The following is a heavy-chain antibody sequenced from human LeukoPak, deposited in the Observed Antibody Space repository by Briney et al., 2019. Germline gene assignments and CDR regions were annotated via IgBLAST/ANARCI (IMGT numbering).Heavy chain of an antibody. J-gene: IGHJ5*02. CDR3: AKSRSSTSCYRCRWFDP. V-gene: IGHV3-48*02. D-gene: IGHD2-2*01. Sequence: GGSLRLSCAVSGFTFSSYSMSWVRQAPGRGLEWIAYIETNNKYIQYAESVRGRFTISRDDARNSLSLQMNSLRDEDTAVYYCAKSRSSTSCYRCRWFDPWGQGTLVTVSS. CDR1: GFTFSSYS. CDR2: IETNNKYI.